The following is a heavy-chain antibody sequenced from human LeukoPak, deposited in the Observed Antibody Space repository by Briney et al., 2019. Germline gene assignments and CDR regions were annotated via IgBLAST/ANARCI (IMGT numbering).Heavy chain of an antibody. CDR1: GYTFTSYA. D-gene: IGHD2-15*01. V-gene: IGHV7-4-1*02. CDR3: ARGWCSGGSCYWNWFDP. CDR2: INTNTGNP. J-gene: IGHJ5*02. Sequence: ASVKVSCKASGYTFTSYAMNWVRQAPGQGLEWMGWINTNTGNPTYAQGFTGRFVFSLDTSVSTAYLQISSLKAEDTAVYYCARGWCSGGSCYWNWFDPWGQGTLVTASS.